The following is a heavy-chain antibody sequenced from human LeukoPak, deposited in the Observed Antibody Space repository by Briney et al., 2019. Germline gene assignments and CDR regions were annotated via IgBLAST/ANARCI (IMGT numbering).Heavy chain of an antibody. D-gene: IGHD3-10*01. V-gene: IGHV4-34*01. CDR3: ARHKGIITMVRGVRPYNWFDP. CDR1: GGSFSGYY. J-gene: IGHJ5*02. CDR2: INHSGST. Sequence: SETLSLTCAVYGGSFSGYYWSWIRQPPGKGLEWIGEINHSGSTNYNPSLKSRVTISVDTSKNQFSLKLSSVTAADTAVYYCARHKGIITMVRGVRPYNWFDPWGQGTLVTVSS.